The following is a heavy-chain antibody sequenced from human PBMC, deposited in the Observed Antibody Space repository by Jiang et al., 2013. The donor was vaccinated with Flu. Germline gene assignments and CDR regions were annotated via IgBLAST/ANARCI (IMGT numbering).Heavy chain of an antibody. CDR1: GYFIGDGTT. CDR2: VSGWER. CDR3: ARDYCLSSGCLTNFDY. D-gene: IGHD3-22*01. V-gene: IGHV4-38-2*01. Sequence: GLVKPSETLSLTCAVSGYFIGDGTTGPGSGSPTEGTGVDWEYVSGWERLTTTRPSKSRVTISVDVSKNQFSLKMSSVTAADTAVYYCARDYCLSSGCLTNFDYWGQGILVTVSS. J-gene: IGHJ4*02.